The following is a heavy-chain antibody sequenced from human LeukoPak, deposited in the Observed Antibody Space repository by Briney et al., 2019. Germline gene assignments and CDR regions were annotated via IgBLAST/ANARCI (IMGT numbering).Heavy chain of an antibody. J-gene: IGHJ4*02. V-gene: IGHV1-18*01. CDR3: ARSYGDTAMARDDY. CDR1: GYTFTSYG. Sequence: GASVKVSCKASGYTFTSYGISWVRQAPGQGREWMGWISAYNGNTNYAQKVQGRVTMTTDTSTSTVYMELRSLRSDDTAVYYCARSYGDTAMARDDYWGQGTLVTVSS. CDR2: ISAYNGNT. D-gene: IGHD5-18*01.